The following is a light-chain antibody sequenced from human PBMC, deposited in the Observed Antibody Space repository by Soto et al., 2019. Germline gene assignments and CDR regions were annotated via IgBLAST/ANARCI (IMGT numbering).Light chain of an antibody. CDR2: GAS. CDR1: QSVSSSY. V-gene: IGKV3-20*01. J-gene: IGKJ1*01. CDR3: QQYGSSPRT. Sequence: EIGLTQSPGTLSLSPGERATLSCRASQSVSSSYLAWYQQKPGQAPRLLIYGASSMATGIPDRFSGSGSGTDFTLTISRLEPEDFAVYYCQQYGSSPRTFGQGTKVEIK.